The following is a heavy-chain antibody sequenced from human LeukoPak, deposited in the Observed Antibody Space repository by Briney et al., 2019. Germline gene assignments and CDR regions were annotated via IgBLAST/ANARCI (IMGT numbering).Heavy chain of an antibody. V-gene: IGHV3-43*01. J-gene: IGHJ4*02. CDR1: GFPFNAYT. CDR2: ISQDGDIT. D-gene: IGHD1-1*01. CDR3: AKGLVGTTLVDS. Sequence: GGSLRLSCAASGFPFNAYTMHWVRQAPGKGLEWVSLISQDGDITYYADSLKGRFTISRDNSKNSLYLQMNSLRSEDTAFYYCAKGLVGTTLVDSWGQGTLVTVSS.